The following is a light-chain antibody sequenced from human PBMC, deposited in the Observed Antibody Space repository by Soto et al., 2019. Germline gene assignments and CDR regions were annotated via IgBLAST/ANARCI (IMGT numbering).Light chain of an antibody. J-gene: IGLJ1*01. CDR3: KSYAGSNTYV. CDR1: KNDIGVYDF. Sequence: QSALTQPPSASVSPGQSVTISCTGTKNDIGVYDFVSWYQHHPGKAPRLIIYEVVQRPSGVPDRFSGSKSGNTASLTVSGLQAADEADYFCKSYAGSNTYVVGSGTKV. CDR2: EVV. V-gene: IGLV2-8*01.